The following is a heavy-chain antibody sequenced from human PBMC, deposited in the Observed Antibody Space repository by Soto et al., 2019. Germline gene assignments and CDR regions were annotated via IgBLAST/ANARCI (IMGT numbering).Heavy chain of an antibody. CDR2: IYYSGST. CDR3: ARELPPQSSSSYFDY. D-gene: IGHD6-6*01. V-gene: IGHV4-30-4*01. Sequence: SETLSLTCTVSGGSISSGDYYWSWIRQPPGKGLEWIGYIYYSGSTYYNPSLKSRATISVDTSKNQFSLKLSSVTAADTAVYYCARELPPQSSSSYFDYWGQGTLVTV. CDR1: GGSISSGDYY. J-gene: IGHJ4*02.